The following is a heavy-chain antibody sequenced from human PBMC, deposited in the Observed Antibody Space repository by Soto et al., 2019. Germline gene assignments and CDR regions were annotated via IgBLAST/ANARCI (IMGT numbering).Heavy chain of an antibody. V-gene: IGHV3-30-3*01. CDR1: GFTFSSYA. Sequence: PGGSLRLSCAASGFTFSSYAMHWVRQAPGKGLEWVAVISYDGGNKYYADSVKGRFTISRDNSKNTLFLQVNSLREEDTAVYYCAPHLWFGDLYYWGQGTLVTVTS. CDR3: APHLWFGDLYY. J-gene: IGHJ4*02. CDR2: ISYDGGNK. D-gene: IGHD3-10*01.